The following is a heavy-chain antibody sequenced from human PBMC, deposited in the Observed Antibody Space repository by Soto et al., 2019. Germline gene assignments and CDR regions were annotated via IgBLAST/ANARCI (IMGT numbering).Heavy chain of an antibody. J-gene: IGHJ4*02. CDR3: ARRKELSGPNYVDS. CDR2: MNPSNGNA. V-gene: IGHV1-8*01. Sequence: ASVKVSCKASGYTFITYDINWVRQATGQGLEWMGWMNPSNGNAGYAQKFQGRLTMTRNTSISTAYMELSSLRSDDTAVYFCARRKELSGPNYVDSWGQGSLVTVSS. CDR1: GYTFITYD. D-gene: IGHD1-26*01.